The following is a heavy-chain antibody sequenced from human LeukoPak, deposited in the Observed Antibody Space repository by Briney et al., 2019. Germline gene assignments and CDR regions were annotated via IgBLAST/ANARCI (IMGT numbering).Heavy chain of an antibody. J-gene: IGHJ3*02. V-gene: IGHV1-2*02. CDR3: ARNYGDYVGAFDI. CDR1: GYTFTGYY. D-gene: IGHD4-17*01. Sequence: ASVKVSCKASGYTFTGYYMHWVRQDPGQGLEWMGWINPNSGGTNYAQKFQGRVTMTRDTSISTAYMELSRLRSDDTAVYYCARNYGDYVGAFDIWGQGTMVTVSS. CDR2: INPNSGGT.